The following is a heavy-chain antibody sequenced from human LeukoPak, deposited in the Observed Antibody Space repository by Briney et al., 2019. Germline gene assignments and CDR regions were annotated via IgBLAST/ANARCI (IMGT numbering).Heavy chain of an antibody. CDR2: ISAYNGNT. CDR3: ATGWNLHAFDI. Sequence: ASVKVSCKASGYTFTSYGISWVRQAPGQGLEWMGWISAYNGNTNYAQKLQGRVTMTEDTSTDTAYMELSSLRSEDTAVYYCATGWNLHAFDIWGQGTMVTVSS. CDR1: GYTFTSYG. V-gene: IGHV1-18*01. D-gene: IGHD1-1*01. J-gene: IGHJ3*02.